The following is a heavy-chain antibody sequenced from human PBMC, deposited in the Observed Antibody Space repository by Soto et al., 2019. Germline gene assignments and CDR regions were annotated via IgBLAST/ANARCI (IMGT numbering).Heavy chain of an antibody. CDR2: IYYSGST. V-gene: IGHV4-59*01. CDR3: ASNIGYSGYDNLYYYMDV. Sequence: SETLSLTCTVSGGSISSYYWSWIRQPPGKGLEWIGYIYYSGSTNYNPSLKSRVTISVDTSKNQFSLKLSSVTAADTAVYYCASNIGYSGYDNLYYYMDVWGKGTTVTVSS. D-gene: IGHD5-12*01. CDR1: GGSISSYY. J-gene: IGHJ6*03.